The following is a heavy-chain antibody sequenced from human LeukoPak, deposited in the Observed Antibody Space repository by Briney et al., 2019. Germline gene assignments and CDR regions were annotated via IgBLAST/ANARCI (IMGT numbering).Heavy chain of an antibody. CDR2: ISYDGSNK. D-gene: IGHD6-13*01. J-gene: IGHJ4*02. CDR3: AKERAAAALTPDY. Sequence: GGSLRLSCAASGFTFSSYWMSWVRQAPGKGLEWVAVISYDGSNKYYADSVKGRFTISRDNSKNTLYLQMNSLRAEDTAVYYCAKERAAAALTPDYWGQGTLVTVSS. CDR1: GFTFSSYW. V-gene: IGHV3-30*18.